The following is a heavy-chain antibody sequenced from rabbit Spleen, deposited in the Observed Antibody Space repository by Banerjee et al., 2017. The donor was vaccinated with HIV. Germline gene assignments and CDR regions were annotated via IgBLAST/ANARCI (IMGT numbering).Heavy chain of an antibody. CDR3: ARDLVGVIGWNFYL. CDR1: GFTFSSYW. J-gene: IGHJ4*01. V-gene: IGHV1S45*01. CDR2: INASTAKP. D-gene: IGHD2-1*01. Sequence: QEQLEESGGGLVKPEGSLTLTCTASGFTFSSYWMCWVRQAPGKGLEWIACINASTAKPVYATWASGRFTISRTSSTTVTLRMTSLTAADRATYFCARDLVGVIGWNFYLWGPGTLVTVS.